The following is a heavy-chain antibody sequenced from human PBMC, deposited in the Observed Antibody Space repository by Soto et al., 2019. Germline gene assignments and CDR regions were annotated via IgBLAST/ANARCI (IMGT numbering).Heavy chain of an antibody. CDR1: GFTFSSYW. CDR3: ARDRNGDYGVHYYYYGMDV. J-gene: IGHJ6*02. CDR2: IKQDGSEK. V-gene: IGHV3-7*05. D-gene: IGHD4-17*01. Sequence: EVQLVESGGGLVQPGGSLRLSCAASGFTFSSYWMSWVRQAPGKGLEWVANIKQDGSEKYYVDSVKGRFTISRDNAENSLYLQMNSLRAEDTAVYYCARDRNGDYGVHYYYYGMDVWGQGTTVTVSS.